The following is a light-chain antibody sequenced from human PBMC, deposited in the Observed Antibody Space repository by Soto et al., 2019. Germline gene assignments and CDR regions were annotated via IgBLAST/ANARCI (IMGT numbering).Light chain of an antibody. CDR3: TSYTSSATVV. V-gene: IGLV2-14*01. J-gene: IGLJ2*01. CDR2: EVS. CDR1: SSDVGGYNY. Sequence: QSVLTQPASVPGSPGQSITISCTGTSSDVGGYNYVSWYQQHPGKAPKLMIYEVSNRPSWVSNRFSGSKSGNTASLTISGLQAEDEADYYCTSYTSSATVVFGGGTKLTVL.